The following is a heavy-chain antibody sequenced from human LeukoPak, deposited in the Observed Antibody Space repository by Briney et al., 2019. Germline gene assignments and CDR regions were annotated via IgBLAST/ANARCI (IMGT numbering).Heavy chain of an antibody. CDR2: IRLDGDKV. V-gene: IGHV3-30*02. Sequence: PGGSLRLSCAASGFNFSIYGMHWVRQAPGKGLEWVAFIRLDGDKVSYADSVKGRFTISRDSSKNTLYLQMYSLRSEDTAVYYCAKLSTGYDSDFDNWGQGSLVVVSS. D-gene: IGHD2-8*02. CDR3: AKLSTGYDSDFDN. J-gene: IGHJ4*02. CDR1: GFNFSIYG.